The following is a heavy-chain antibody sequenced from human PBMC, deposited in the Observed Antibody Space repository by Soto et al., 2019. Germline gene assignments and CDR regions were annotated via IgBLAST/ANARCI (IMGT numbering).Heavy chain of an antibody. Sequence: VGSLRLSCAASGFTFSDYYMGWIRQAPGKGLEWVSYISSSGILIKYADSVEGRFTISRDNAKNSLYLQMYSLRAEDTAVYYCARGQDEYSGSSVGLWGQGALVTVSS. V-gene: IGHV3-11*01. CDR3: ARGQDEYSGSSVGL. CDR2: ISSSGILI. D-gene: IGHD1-26*01. J-gene: IGHJ4*02. CDR1: GFTFSDYY.